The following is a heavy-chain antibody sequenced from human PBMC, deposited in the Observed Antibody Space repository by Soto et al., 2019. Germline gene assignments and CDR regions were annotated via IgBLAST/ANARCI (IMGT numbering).Heavy chain of an antibody. CDR2: IYYSGST. CDR3: ARDLDYGDSNWFDP. CDR1: GGSISSGGYY. Sequence: SETLSLTCTVSGGSISSGGYYWSWIRQHPGKGLEWIGHIYYSGSTYYNPSLKSRVTISVDTSKNQFSLKLSSVTAADTAVYYCARDLDYGDSNWFDPWGQGTLVTVSS. D-gene: IGHD4-17*01. J-gene: IGHJ5*02. V-gene: IGHV4-31*03.